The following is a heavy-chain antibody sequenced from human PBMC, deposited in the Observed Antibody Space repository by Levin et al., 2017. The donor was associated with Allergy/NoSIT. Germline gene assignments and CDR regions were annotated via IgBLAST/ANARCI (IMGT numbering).Heavy chain of an antibody. V-gene: IGHV4-34*01. J-gene: IGHJ4*02. CDR1: GGSFSGYY. D-gene: IGHD2-2*01. CDR3: ARGLKGPKGFAKVPAAMGSEDY. Sequence: SETLSLTCAVYGGSFSGYYWSWIRQPPGKGLEWIGEINHSGSTNYNPSLKSRVTISVDTSKNQFSLKLSSVTAADTAVYYCARGLKGPKGFAKVPAAMGSEDYWGQGTLVTVSS. CDR2: INHSGST.